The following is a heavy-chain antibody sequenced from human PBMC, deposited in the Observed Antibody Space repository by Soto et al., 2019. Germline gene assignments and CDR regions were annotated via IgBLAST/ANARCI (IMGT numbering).Heavy chain of an antibody. D-gene: IGHD6-13*01. Sequence: QVQLQESGPGLVKPSGTLSLTCAVSGGSISSSNWWSWVRQPPGKGLEWIGEIYHSGSTNYNPSLQVRVPVSVDKSKNEFSLKLRSVTAADTAVYYCASSTVYSSSWGLYYWGQGTLVTVSS. CDR2: IYHSGST. CDR1: GGSISSSNW. CDR3: ASSTVYSSSWGLYY. V-gene: IGHV4-4*02. J-gene: IGHJ4*02.